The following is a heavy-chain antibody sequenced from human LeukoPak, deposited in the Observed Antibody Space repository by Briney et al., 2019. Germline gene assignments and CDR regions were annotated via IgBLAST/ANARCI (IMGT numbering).Heavy chain of an antibody. CDR3: AGGPYSSSWYWYFDL. D-gene: IGHD6-13*01. Sequence: PGGSLRLSCAASGFTFGAYGMSWVRQAPGKGLEWVSGITWNGRSTYFADSVKGRFTISRDNAKDSLYLQMNSLRVEDTAFYYGAGGPYSSSWYWYFDLWGRGSLVTVSS. J-gene: IGHJ2*01. CDR2: ITWNGRST. V-gene: IGHV3-20*04. CDR1: GFTFGAYG.